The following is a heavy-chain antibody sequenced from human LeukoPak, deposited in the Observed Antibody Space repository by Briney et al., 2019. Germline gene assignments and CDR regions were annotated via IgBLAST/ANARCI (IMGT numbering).Heavy chain of an antibody. D-gene: IGHD2-15*01. Sequence: PGGSLRLSCAASGFTFSSYSMNWVRQAPGKGLEWIGEIYHSGSTNYNPSLKSRVTISVDKSKNQFSLKLSSVTAADTAVYYCSYSGGSGTDAFDIWGQGTMVTVSS. CDR1: GFTFSSYSM. CDR2: IYHSGST. V-gene: IGHV4-4*02. CDR3: SYSGGSGTDAFDI. J-gene: IGHJ3*02.